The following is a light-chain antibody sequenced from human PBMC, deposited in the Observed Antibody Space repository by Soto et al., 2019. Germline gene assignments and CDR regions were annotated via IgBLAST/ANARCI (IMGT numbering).Light chain of an antibody. CDR3: QHYNSYSEA. V-gene: IGKV1-5*01. Sequence: DIQMTQSPSTLSASVGDRVTITCRASQSISSWLAWYQQKPGKAPKVLIFDASSLESGVPSRFSGSGSATEFTLTINSLQPDDFATYYCQHYNSYSEAFGQGTKVDIK. CDR2: DAS. CDR1: QSISSW. J-gene: IGKJ1*01.